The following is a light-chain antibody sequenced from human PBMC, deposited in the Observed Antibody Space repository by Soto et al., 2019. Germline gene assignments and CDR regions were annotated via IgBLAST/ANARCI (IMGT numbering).Light chain of an antibody. J-gene: IGKJ5*01. Sequence: EIVLTQSPATLSLSPGERATLSCRASQRVSSYLTLYQQKPGHAPRLLFYDASNSATGFPARFSGSGSGTHFTTTMTRPETEPFGVYYCPQRSNWPRITFGHGTPLQIK. CDR2: DAS. V-gene: IGKV3-11*01. CDR3: PQRSNWPRIT. CDR1: QRVSSY.